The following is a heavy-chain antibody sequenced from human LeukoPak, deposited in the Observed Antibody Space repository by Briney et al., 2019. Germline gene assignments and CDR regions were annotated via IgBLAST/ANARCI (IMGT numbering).Heavy chain of an antibody. D-gene: IGHD1-7*01. CDR1: GYTLTELS. V-gene: IGHV1-24*01. CDR3: ATRSEGSTGTTQDY. Sequence: ASVKVSCKVSGYTLTELSMHWVRQAPGKGLEWMGGFDPEDGETIYAQKFQGRVTMTEDTSTDTAYMELSSLRSEDTAVYYCATRSEGSTGTTQDYWGQGTLVTVSS. CDR2: FDPEDGET. J-gene: IGHJ4*02.